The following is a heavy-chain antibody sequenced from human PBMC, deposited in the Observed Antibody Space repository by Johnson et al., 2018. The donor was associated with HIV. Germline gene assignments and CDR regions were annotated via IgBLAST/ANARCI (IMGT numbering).Heavy chain of an antibody. V-gene: IGHV3-7*05. J-gene: IGHJ3*02. CDR3: AKDCAWQYEKDAFDI. D-gene: IGHD2-21*01. Sequence: VQLVESGGGLVQPGGSLRLSCTASGFIFSGYWMSWVRQAPGKGLDWVANIKQDGYEKHYVDSVKGRFTISSDNAKASLYLQMDSRTAEDTAVYYCAKDCAWQYEKDAFDIWGQGTMVTVSP. CDR2: IKQDGYEK. CDR1: GFIFSGYW.